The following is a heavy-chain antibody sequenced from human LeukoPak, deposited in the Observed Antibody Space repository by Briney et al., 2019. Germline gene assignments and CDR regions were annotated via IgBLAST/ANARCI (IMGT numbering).Heavy chain of an antibody. CDR1: GFTFSSYW. CDR3: AARPGDLAVPFDY. J-gene: IGHJ4*02. D-gene: IGHD3-10*01. CDR2: ISGSGETT. V-gene: IGHV3-23*01. Sequence: GGSLRLSCAASGFTFSSYWMTWVRQAPGKGLEYVSLISGSGETTYYAHSLKDRFTISRDNSKTTLYLQMHSLRVEDTAMYYCAARPGDLAVPFDYWGQGTLVVVSS.